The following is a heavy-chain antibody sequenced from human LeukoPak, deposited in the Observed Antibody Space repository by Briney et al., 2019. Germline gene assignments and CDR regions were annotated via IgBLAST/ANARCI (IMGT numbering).Heavy chain of an antibody. CDR1: GGSISSSNW. CDR2: IYHSGST. CDR3: ARGIGYGSNSDY. D-gene: IGHD3-10*01. J-gene: IGHJ4*02. V-gene: IGHV4-4*02. Sequence: SETLSLTCAVSGGSISSSNWSSWVRPPPGKRLEWIGKIYHSGSTNYNPSLKSRVTISVDKSKNQFSLKLSSVTAADTAVYYCARGIGYGSNSDYWGQGTLVTVSS.